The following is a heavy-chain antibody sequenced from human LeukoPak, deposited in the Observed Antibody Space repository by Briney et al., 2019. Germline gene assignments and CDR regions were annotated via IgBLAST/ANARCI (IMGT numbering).Heavy chain of an antibody. CDR3: ARVSGYDWESFYDY. D-gene: IGHD5-12*01. CDR2: IYHSGST. CDR1: GGSISSRNW. Sequence: KPSETLSLTCAVSGGSISSRNWWSWVRQPPGKGLEWIGEIYHSGSTNYNPSLKTRVTISVDKSKNQFSLKLSSVTAADTAMYYCARVSGYDWESFYDYWGQGSLVTVSS. V-gene: IGHV4-4*02. J-gene: IGHJ4*02.